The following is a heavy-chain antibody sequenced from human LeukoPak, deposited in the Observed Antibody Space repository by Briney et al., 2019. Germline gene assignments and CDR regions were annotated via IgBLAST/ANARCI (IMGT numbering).Heavy chain of an antibody. V-gene: IGHV3-33*01. J-gene: IGHJ3*02. CDR1: GFTFSSYC. Sequence: GGSLRLSCAASGFTFSSYCMHWVRQAPGKGLEWVAVIWYDGSNKYYADSVKGRFTISRDNSKNTLYLQMNSLRAEDTAVYYCAREAPSLDAFDIWGQGTMVTVSS. CDR2: IWYDGSNK. CDR3: AREAPSLDAFDI.